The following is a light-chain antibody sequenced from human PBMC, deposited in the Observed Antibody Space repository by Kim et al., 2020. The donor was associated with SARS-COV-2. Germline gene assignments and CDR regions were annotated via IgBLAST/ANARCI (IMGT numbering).Light chain of an antibody. J-gene: IGLJ3*02. Sequence: PGQGVSIYCSGNSSNFESNYVQWYQQLPGTAPKLLIFRNNQRPPGIPDRFSASKSGTSASLAISGLRPEDEATYYCAAWDDSLLRVFGGGTQLTVL. V-gene: IGLV1-47*01. CDR1: SSNFESNY. CDR2: RNN. CDR3: AAWDDSLLRV.